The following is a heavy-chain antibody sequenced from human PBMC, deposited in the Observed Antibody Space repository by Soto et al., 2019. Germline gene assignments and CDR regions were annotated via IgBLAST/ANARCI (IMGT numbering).Heavy chain of an antibody. Sequence: EVQLVESGGGLVQPGGSLRLSCEASGFTFRNYDMHWVRQGTGKGLEWVSGISAAGDPDYADSVEGRFTISRENAQNSFFLQMNSLRVGDTAVYYCARTVRDFYGLDVWGQGTTVIVSS. J-gene: IGHJ6*02. CDR1: GFTFRNYD. CDR3: ARTVRDFYGLDV. V-gene: IGHV3-13*05. CDR2: ISAAGDP.